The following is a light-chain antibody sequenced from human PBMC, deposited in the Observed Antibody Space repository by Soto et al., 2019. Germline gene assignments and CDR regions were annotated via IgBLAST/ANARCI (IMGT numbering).Light chain of an antibody. J-gene: IGKJ5*01. CDR1: QSFRAL. Sequence: EVVLTQSPVTLSLSPGERATLSCRASQSFRALLAWYQQKPGQAPRLLIYDAYNRATGIPPRFSGSGSGTDFTLTISSLEPEDSAVYYCQQRHMWHITFGQGTRLEIK. CDR3: QQRHMWHIT. V-gene: IGKV3-11*01. CDR2: DAY.